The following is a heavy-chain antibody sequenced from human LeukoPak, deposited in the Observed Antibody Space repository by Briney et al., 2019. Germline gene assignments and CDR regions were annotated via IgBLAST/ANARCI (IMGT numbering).Heavy chain of an antibody. J-gene: IGHJ4*02. Sequence: QSGGSLRLSCAASGFTFSSYSMNWVRQAPGKGLEWVSYISSSSSTIYYADSVKGRFTISRDNAKNSLYLQMNSLRAEDTAVYYCASTYFDWFTLYFDYWGQGTLVTVSS. CDR2: ISSSSSTI. V-gene: IGHV3-48*04. CDR3: ASTYFDWFTLYFDY. CDR1: GFTFSSYS. D-gene: IGHD3-9*01.